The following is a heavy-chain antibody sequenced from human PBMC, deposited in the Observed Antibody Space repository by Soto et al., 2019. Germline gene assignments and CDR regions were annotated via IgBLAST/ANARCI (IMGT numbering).Heavy chain of an antibody. CDR1: GYTFTSYA. CDR3: ARALYYYDSSGALYAYYFDY. J-gene: IGHJ4*02. V-gene: IGHV1-3*01. D-gene: IGHD3-22*01. Sequence: QVQLVQSGAEVKKPGASVKVSCKASGYTFTSYAMHWVRQAPGQRLEWMGWINAGNGNTKYSQKFQGRVTITRDTSASTAYMELSSLRSEDTAVYYCARALYYYDSSGALYAYYFDYWGQGTLVTVSS. CDR2: INAGNGNT.